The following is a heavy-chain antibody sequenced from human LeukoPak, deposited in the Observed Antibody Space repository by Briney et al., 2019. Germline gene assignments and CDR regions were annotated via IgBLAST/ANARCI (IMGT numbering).Heavy chain of an antibody. D-gene: IGHD5-12*01. Sequence: PGGSLRPSCAASGFTFSSYSMNWVRQAPGKGLEWVSSISSSSSYIYYADSVKGRFTISRDNAKNSLYLQMNSLRAEDTAVYYCAREGYTDYDYGPFDYWGQGTLVTVSS. J-gene: IGHJ4*02. CDR1: GFTFSSYS. CDR3: AREGYTDYDYGPFDY. V-gene: IGHV3-21*01. CDR2: ISSSSSYI.